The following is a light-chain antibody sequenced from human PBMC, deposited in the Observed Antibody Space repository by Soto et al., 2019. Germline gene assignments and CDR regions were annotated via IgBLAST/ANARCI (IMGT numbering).Light chain of an antibody. Sequence: EIVLTQSPATLSLSPGERATLSCRASPSVTNFLAWYQQKPGQAPRLLIYGAFNRATGIPARFSGSGSGTDFTITISSLEPEDSAVYYCQQRNVWPPLTFGQGTRLEIK. CDR2: GAF. CDR1: PSVTNF. V-gene: IGKV3-11*01. CDR3: QQRNVWPPLT. J-gene: IGKJ5*01.